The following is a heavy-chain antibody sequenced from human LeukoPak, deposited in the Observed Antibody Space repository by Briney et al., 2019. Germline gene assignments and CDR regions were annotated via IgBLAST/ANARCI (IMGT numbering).Heavy chain of an antibody. D-gene: IGHD5-12*01. Sequence: GGSLRLSCAASGFTFSSYAMSWVRQAPGKGLEWVAVIWYDGSNKYYADSVKGRFTISRDNSKNTLYLQMNSLRAEDTAVYYCARDPERGYSGYAPDYWGQGTLVTVSS. J-gene: IGHJ4*02. CDR3: ARDPERGYSGYAPDY. V-gene: IGHV3-33*08. CDR1: GFTFSSYA. CDR2: IWYDGSNK.